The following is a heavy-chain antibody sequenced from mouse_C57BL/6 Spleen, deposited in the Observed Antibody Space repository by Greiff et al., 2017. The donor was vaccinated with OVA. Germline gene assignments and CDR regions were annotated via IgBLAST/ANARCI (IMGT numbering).Heavy chain of an antibody. J-gene: IGHJ3*01. CDR1: GFTFSDYG. D-gene: IGHD2-4*01. CDR2: ISSGSSTI. Sequence: EVQRVESGGGLVKPGGSLKLSCAASGFTFSDYGMHWVRQAPEKGLEWVAYISSGSSTIYYADTVKGRFTLSRDNAKNTLFLHMTSLRSGDTAMYYCARCYYDYGGCADWGQGTLVTVAA. CDR3: ARCYYDYGGCAD. V-gene: IGHV5-17*01.